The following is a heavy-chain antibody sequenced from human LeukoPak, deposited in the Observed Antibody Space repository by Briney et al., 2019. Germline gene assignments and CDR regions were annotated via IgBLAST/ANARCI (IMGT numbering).Heavy chain of an antibody. CDR1: GGSISSLY. V-gene: IGHV4-59*01. J-gene: IGHJ4*02. Sequence: SETLSLTCSVSGGSISSLYWSWIRQPPAKGLEWIGYIYYSGSTHYNPSLKSRVTISVDTSKNQFSLKLSSVTAADTAVYYCARKNGYFDYWGQGTLVTVSS. CDR3: ARKNGYFDY. D-gene: IGHD1-1*01. CDR2: IYYSGST.